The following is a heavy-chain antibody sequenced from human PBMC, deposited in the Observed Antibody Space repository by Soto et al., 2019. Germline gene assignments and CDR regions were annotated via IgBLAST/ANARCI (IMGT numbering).Heavy chain of an antibody. Sequence: LRLSCAASGFTFSDYYMSWIRQAPGKGLEWVSYISSSGSTIYYADSVKGRFTISRDNAKNSLYLQMNSLRAEDTAVYYCARDRYYYDSSGYYYDYWGQGTLVTVSS. CDR2: ISSSGSTI. J-gene: IGHJ4*02. CDR1: GFTFSDYY. D-gene: IGHD3-22*01. V-gene: IGHV3-11*01. CDR3: ARDRYYYDSSGYYYDY.